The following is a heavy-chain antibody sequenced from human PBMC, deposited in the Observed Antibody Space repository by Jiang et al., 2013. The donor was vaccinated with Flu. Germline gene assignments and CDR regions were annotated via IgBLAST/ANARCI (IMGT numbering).Heavy chain of an antibody. CDR2: IWFDGTQQ. CDR3: ARATASIAAAGRFDY. D-gene: IGHD6-13*01. CDR1: GFTFGSRG. V-gene: IGHV3-33*01. Sequence: QLLESGGGVVQPGRSLRLSCAASGFTFGSRGMHWVRQAPGKGLEWVAIIWFDGTQQYYADSVKGRFTISRDNAKNSLYLQMNSLRAEDTAVYYCARATASIAAAGRFDYWGQGTLVTVSS. J-gene: IGHJ4*02.